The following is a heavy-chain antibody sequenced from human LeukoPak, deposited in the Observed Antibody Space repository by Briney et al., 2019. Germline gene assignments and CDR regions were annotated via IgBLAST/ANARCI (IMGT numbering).Heavy chain of an antibody. Sequence: PGGSLTLSCAASGFTFSTYEMNWVRQAPGKGLEWVSYIFNSDDTIKYADSVKGRFTISRDNAQNSLYLQIDSLRAEDTAIYYCARVGYSSSWHSGSAFDIWGQGTMVTVSS. CDR2: IFNSDDTI. V-gene: IGHV3-48*03. J-gene: IGHJ3*02. CDR1: GFTFSTYE. CDR3: ARVGYSSSWHSGSAFDI. D-gene: IGHD6-13*01.